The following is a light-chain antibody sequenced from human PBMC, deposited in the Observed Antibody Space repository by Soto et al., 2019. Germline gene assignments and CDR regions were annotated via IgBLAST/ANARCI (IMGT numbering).Light chain of an antibody. CDR2: AAS. Sequence: DIVMTQSPATLSVSPGARVTLSCRASQNININLAWYQQRPGQAPRLLIYAASTRATDFPARFSASGSGTDFTLTISSLQSEDLAIYYCQQYDTWPSFGQGTRLEIK. CDR3: QQYDTWPS. CDR1: QNININ. V-gene: IGKV3-15*01. J-gene: IGKJ5*01.